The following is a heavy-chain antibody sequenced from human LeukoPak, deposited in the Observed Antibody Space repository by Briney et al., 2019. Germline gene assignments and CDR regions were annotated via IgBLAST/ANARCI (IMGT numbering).Heavy chain of an antibody. CDR3: AKDACSGGSCYSVDY. CDR2: ISWNSGSI. D-gene: IGHD2-15*01. V-gene: IGHV3-9*01. Sequence: GGSLRLSCAASGFTFDDYAMHWVRQAPGKGLEWVSGISWNSGSIGYADSVKGRFTISRDNAKNSLYLQMNSLRAEDAALYYCAKDACSGGSCYSVDYWGQGTLVTVSS. CDR1: GFTFDDYA. J-gene: IGHJ4*02.